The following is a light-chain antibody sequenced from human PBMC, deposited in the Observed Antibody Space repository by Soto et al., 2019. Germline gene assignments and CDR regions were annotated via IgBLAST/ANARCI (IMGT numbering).Light chain of an antibody. CDR2: GAS. J-gene: IGKJ1*01. V-gene: IGKV3-15*01. Sequence: EIVMTQSPAILSVSPGERATLSCRASQRVSSNLAWYQQKPGQAPMLLIYGASTMDTGIPARFSGSRSGTEFTLTISSLQSEDFAVYYCQQHNNWPQGFGQGTKVEIK. CDR1: QRVSSN. CDR3: QQHNNWPQG.